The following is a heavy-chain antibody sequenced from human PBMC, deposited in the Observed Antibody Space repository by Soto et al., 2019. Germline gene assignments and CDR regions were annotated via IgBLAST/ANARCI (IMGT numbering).Heavy chain of an antibody. J-gene: IGHJ5*02. Sequence: PSETLSLTCSVSGASVSSYYWSWVRQPPGKGLEWIGYIYYIGAYNYNPSLKSRVTISVDTSKNQFSLKLTSVTAADTAVYYCARTPATRDWLDPWGQGTLVTV. V-gene: IGHV4-59*02. D-gene: IGHD1-1*01. CDR1: GASVSSYY. CDR2: IYYIGAY. CDR3: ARTPATRDWLDP.